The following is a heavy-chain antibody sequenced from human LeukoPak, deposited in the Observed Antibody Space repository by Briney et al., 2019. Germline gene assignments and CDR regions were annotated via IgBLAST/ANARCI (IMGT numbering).Heavy chain of an antibody. D-gene: IGHD5-12*01. J-gene: IGHJ4*02. Sequence: PGGSLRLSCAASGFTFSSYDMHWVRQATGKGLEWVSAIGTAGDTYYPGSVKGRFTISRENAKNSLYLQMNSLRAGDTAVYYCARASGYDRKIDYWGQGTLVTVSS. CDR1: GFTFSSYD. CDR3: ARASGYDRKIDY. CDR2: IGTAGDT. V-gene: IGHV3-13*01.